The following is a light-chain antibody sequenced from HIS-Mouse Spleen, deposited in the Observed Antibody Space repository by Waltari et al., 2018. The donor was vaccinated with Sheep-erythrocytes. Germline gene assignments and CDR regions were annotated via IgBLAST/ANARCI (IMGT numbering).Light chain of an antibody. J-gene: IGLJ1*01. Sequence: QSALTQPRSVSGSPGQPVTISCPGTSSAVGGYTYVPWYQQHPGKAPKLMIYDVSKRPSGVPDRFSGSKSGNTASLTISGLQAEDEADYYCCSYAGSYNHVFATGTKVTVL. CDR2: DVS. V-gene: IGLV2-11*01. CDR1: SSAVGGYTY. CDR3: CSYAGSYNHV.